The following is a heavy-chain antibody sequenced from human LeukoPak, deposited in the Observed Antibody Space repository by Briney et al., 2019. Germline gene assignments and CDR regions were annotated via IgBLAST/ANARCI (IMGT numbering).Heavy chain of an antibody. CDR3: ARDSRSEWSPSLGELSLFDY. Sequence: ASVKVSCKASGYTFTGYYMHWVRQAPGQGLEWMGWINPNSGGTNYAQKFQGRVTMTRDTSISTAYMELSRLRSDDTAVYYCARDSRSEWSPSLGELSLFDYWGQGTLVTVSS. J-gene: IGHJ4*02. CDR1: GYTFTGYY. V-gene: IGHV1-2*02. D-gene: IGHD3-16*02. CDR2: INPNSGGT.